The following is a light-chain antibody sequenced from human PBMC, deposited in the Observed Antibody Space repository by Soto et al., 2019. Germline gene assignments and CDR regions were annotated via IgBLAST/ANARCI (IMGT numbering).Light chain of an antibody. Sequence: QSALTQPRSVSGSPGQSGTISCTGTNSDVGGYNYVSWYQQYPGKAPKLMISGVSERPSGVPDRFSGSKSGNTASLTISGLQAEDEADYYCCSYVDTDTLVFGGGTKVTVL. CDR1: NSDVGGYNY. V-gene: IGLV2-11*01. CDR2: GVS. J-gene: IGLJ3*02. CDR3: CSYVDTDTLV.